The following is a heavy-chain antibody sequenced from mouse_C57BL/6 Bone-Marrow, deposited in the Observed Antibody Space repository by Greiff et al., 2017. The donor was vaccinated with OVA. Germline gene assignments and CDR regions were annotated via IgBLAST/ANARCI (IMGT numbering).Heavy chain of an antibody. CDR2: INPSNGGT. V-gene: IGHV1-53*01. CDR3: ARSGLLRRGYYFDY. Sequence: QVHVKQPGTELVKPGASVKLSCKASGYTFTSYWMHWVKQRPGQGLEWIGNINPSNGGTNYNEKFKSKATLTVDKSSSTAYMQLSSLTSEDSAVYYCARSGLLRRGYYFDYWGQGTTLTVSS. J-gene: IGHJ2*01. D-gene: IGHD1-2*01. CDR1: GYTFTSYW.